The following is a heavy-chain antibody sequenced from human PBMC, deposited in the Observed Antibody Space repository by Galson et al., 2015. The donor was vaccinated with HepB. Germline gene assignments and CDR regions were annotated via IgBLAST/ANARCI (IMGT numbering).Heavy chain of an antibody. J-gene: IGHJ4*02. V-gene: IGHV3-21*01. Sequence: SLRLSCAASGFTFSNYKAHWVRQAPGKGLEWVSSISSSSSYIYYADSVKGRFTISRDNAKNSLYLQMTSLRAEDTAVYYCARDNDYYGSGNCFDYWGQGTLVTASS. CDR1: GFTFSNYK. CDR2: ISSSSSYI. CDR3: ARDNDYYGSGNCFDY. D-gene: IGHD3-10*01.